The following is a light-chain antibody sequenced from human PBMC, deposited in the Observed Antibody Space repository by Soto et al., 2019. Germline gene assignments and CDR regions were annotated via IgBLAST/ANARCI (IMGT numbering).Light chain of an antibody. CDR2: RSD. J-gene: IGLJ2*01. CDR1: SSNIGSNH. CDR3: SARDDSLSGVV. V-gene: IGLV1-47*01. Sequence: QSVLTQPPSTSGTPGQRVTISCSGSSSNIGSNHVYWYQQFPGMAPKLLMYRSDQRPTGVPDRSSGSKSGTAASLAISGLRSDDEADYYCSARDDSLSGVVFGGGTKLTVL.